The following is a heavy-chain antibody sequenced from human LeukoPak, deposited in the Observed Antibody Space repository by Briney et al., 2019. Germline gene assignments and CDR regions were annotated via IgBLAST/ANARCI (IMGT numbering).Heavy chain of an antibody. CDR2: ISSNGGTT. CDR1: GFTFSSYA. Sequence: GGSLRLSCAVSGFTFSSYAMHWVRQAPGKELEHVSAISSNGGTTYYANSVKGRFTISRDNSKNTLYLQMGSLRAEDMAVYYCARAGPGLQLWLLFDYWGQGTLVTVSS. J-gene: IGHJ4*02. V-gene: IGHV3-64*01. CDR3: ARAGPGLQLWLLFDY. D-gene: IGHD5-18*01.